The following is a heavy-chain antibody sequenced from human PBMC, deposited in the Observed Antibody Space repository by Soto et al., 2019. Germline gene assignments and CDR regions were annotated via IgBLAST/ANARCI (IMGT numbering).Heavy chain of an antibody. CDR3: ARDEGPTVTTSSDY. V-gene: IGHV1-18*01. CDR1: GYTFTSYG. J-gene: IGHJ4*02. D-gene: IGHD4-17*01. Sequence: GASVKVSCKASGYTFTSYGISWVRQAPGQGREWMGWISAYNGNTNYAQKLQGRVTMTTDTSTSTAYMELRSLRSDDTAVYYCARDEGPTVTTSSDYWGQGTLVTVSS. CDR2: ISAYNGNT.